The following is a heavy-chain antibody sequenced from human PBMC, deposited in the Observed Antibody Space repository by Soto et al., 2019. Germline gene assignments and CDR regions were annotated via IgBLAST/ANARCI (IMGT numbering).Heavy chain of an antibody. CDR3: ARELSEAYYYDSSGYSADAFDI. CDR1: GYTFNSYA. Sequence: ASVKVSCQASGYTFNSYAMHCVRQAPGQRLEWMGWINAGNGNTKYSQKFQGRVTITRDTSASTAYMELSSLRSEDTAVYYCARELSEAYYYDSSGYSADAFDIWGQGTMVTVSS. D-gene: IGHD3-22*01. J-gene: IGHJ3*02. CDR2: INAGNGNT. V-gene: IGHV1-3*01.